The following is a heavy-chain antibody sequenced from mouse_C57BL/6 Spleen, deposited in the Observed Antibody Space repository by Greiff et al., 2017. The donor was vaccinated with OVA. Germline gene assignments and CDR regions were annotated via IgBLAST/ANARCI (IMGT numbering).Heavy chain of an antibody. J-gene: IGHJ1*03. Sequence: QVQLQQPGAELVMPGASVKLSCKASGYTFTSYWMHWVKQRPGQGLEWIGEIDPSDSSTNYNQKFNGKSTLTVDKSSSTAYMQLSSLTSEDSAVYYCARRGSYKSKDAWYIDVWGTGTTVTVSS. D-gene: IGHD2-5*01. V-gene: IGHV1-69*01. CDR2: IDPSDSST. CDR3: ARRGSYKSKDAWYIDV. CDR1: GYTFTSYW.